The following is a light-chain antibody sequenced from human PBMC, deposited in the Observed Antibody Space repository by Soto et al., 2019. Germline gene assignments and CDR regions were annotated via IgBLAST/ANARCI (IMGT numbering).Light chain of an antibody. CDR2: KAS. Sequence: DIQMTQSPSTLSASVGDRVTITCRASQSISSWLAWYQQKPGKAPKLLIYKASSLESGVPSRFGGSGSGTEFTLTISSLQPDDFATDYCQQYNSYLYTFGQGTKLEIK. V-gene: IGKV1-5*03. CDR3: QQYNSYLYT. J-gene: IGKJ2*01. CDR1: QSISSW.